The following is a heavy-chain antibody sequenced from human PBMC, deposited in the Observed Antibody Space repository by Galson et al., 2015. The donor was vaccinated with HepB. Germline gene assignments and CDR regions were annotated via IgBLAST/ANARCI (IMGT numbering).Heavy chain of an antibody. D-gene: IGHD3-9*01. V-gene: IGHV5-51*01. J-gene: IGHJ4*02. CDR3: ARLPARLRYFDWLRQNYYFDS. CDR1: GFTFSTYW. CDR2: VYGDESDT. Sequence: QSGAEVKKPGESLKISCMGSGFTFSTYWIGWVRQVSGRGLEWMGFVYGDESDTRYSPSFEGQVTISADESVSTAYLHWSSLQASDTAMYYCARLPARLRYFDWLRQNYYFDSWGQGTLVTVSS.